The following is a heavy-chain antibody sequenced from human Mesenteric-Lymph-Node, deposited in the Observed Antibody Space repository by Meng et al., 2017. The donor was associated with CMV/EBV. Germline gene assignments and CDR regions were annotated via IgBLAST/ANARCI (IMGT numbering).Heavy chain of an antibody. D-gene: IGHD2-15*01. CDR3: ARRKSRVVVATLDY. CDR1: GGSFSGYY. V-gene: IGHV4-34*01. J-gene: IGHJ4*02. Sequence: AVYGGSFSGYYWSWLRQPTGKGLEWIGEINHSGSTNYNPSLKSRVTISVDTSKNQFSLKLSSVTAADTAVYYCARRKSRVVVATLDYWGQGTLVTVSS. CDR2: INHSGST.